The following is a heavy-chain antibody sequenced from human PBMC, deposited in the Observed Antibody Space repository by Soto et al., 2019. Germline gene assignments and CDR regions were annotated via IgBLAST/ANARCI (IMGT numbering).Heavy chain of an antibody. CDR2: INHSGST. V-gene: IGHV4-30-4*01. CDR3: ARAAAITIVRPYYYYGMDV. J-gene: IGHJ6*02. D-gene: IGHD3-10*01. Sequence: SETLSLTCTVSGGSISSGDYYWSWIRQPPGKGLEWIGYINHSGSTNYNPSLKSRVTISVDTSKNQFSLKLSSVTAADTAVYYCARAAAITIVRPYYYYGMDVWGQGTTVTVSS. CDR1: GGSISSGDYY.